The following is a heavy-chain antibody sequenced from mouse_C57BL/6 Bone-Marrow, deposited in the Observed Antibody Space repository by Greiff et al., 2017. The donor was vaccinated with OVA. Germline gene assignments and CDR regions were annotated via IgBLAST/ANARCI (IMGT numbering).Heavy chain of an antibody. V-gene: IGHV1-19*01. CDR2: INPYNGGT. CDR1: GYTLTDYY. CDR3: ARRVAEAY. Sequence: EVKLMESGPVLVKPGASVKMSCKASGYTLTDYYMNWVKQSHGKSLEWIGVINPYNGGTSYNQKFKGKATLTVDKSSSTAYMELNSLTSEDSAVYYCARRVAEAYWGQGTLVTVSA. J-gene: IGHJ3*01. D-gene: IGHD1-1*01.